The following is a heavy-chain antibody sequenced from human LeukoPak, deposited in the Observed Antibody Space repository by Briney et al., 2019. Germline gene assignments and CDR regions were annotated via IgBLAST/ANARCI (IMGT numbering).Heavy chain of an antibody. D-gene: IGHD4-17*01. CDR1: GFTFSSNY. V-gene: IGHV3-53*01. CDR3: ARVSEDGVPGGY. CDR2: IYSGGST. Sequence: GGSLRLSCAASGFTFSSNYMSWVRQAPGKGLEWVSVIYSGGSTYYADSVKGRFTISRDNSKNTLYLQMNSLRAEDTAVYYCARVSEDGVPGGYWGQGTLVTVSS. J-gene: IGHJ4*02.